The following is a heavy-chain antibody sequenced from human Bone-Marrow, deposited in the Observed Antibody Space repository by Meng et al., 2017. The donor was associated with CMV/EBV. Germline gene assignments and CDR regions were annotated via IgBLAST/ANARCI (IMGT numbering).Heavy chain of an antibody. CDR2: VNGDGSST. D-gene: IGHD1-14*01. CDR1: GFAFRSYW. Sequence: GESLKISCAASGFAFRSYWIHWVRQCPGKGLVWVARVNGDGSSTSYADSVKGRFTISRDNTKNTVPLQMNSLRVEDTAVYYCTRGNQVWGQGTLVTVSS. V-gene: IGHV3-74*01. CDR3: TRGNQV. J-gene: IGHJ4*02.